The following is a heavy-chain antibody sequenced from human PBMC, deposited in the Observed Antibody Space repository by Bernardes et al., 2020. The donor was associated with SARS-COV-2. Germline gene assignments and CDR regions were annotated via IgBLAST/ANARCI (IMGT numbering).Heavy chain of an antibody. CDR1: GGSISSYY. D-gene: IGHD3-16*01. Sequence: SETLSLTCTVSGGSISSYYWSWIRQPPGKGLEWIGYIYYSGSTNYNPSLKSRVTISVDTSKNQFSLKLSSVTAADTAVYYCARDYASEDYYYYYGMDVWGQGTTVTVSS. CDR3: ARDYASEDYYYYYGMDV. J-gene: IGHJ6*02. V-gene: IGHV4-59*01. CDR2: IYYSGST.